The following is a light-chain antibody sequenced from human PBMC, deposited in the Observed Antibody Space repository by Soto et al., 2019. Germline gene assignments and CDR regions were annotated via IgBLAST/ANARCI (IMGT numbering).Light chain of an antibody. Sequence: EFVLTQSPGTLSLSPGERATLSCRASQTLINNYLAWYQQKPGQAPRLLIYDASSRATGIPDRFRGGGSGTDFTLTISRLEPEDFAVYYCQQFSSYPLTFGGGTKVEIK. CDR2: DAS. V-gene: IGKV3-20*01. J-gene: IGKJ4*01. CDR3: QQFSSYPLT. CDR1: QTLINNY.